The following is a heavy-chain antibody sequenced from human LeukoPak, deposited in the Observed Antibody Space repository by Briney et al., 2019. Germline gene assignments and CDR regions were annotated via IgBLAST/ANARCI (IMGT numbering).Heavy chain of an antibody. J-gene: IGHJ4*02. V-gene: IGHV3-30*03. Sequence: PGRSLRLSCAASGFTFSSYGMHWVRQAPGKGLEWVAVISYDGRTKYYADSVKGRFTISRDNSKNTLYLQMSSLRPEDTAVYYCVGLYDSSGYYSTWGQGTLVTVSS. CDR1: GFTFSSYG. CDR2: ISYDGRTK. D-gene: IGHD3-22*01. CDR3: VGLYDSSGYYST.